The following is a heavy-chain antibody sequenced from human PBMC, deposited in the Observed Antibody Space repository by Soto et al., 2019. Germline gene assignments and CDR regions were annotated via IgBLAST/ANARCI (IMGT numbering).Heavy chain of an antibody. Sequence: PXETLSLTCSVAGFSVNSSSYYWGWIRQPPGKGLEWIQSIYNSGSTYFNPSLKSRVTLSIDTSKNQLSLTLKSVTAADTAVYYCARRSFSRVRAPFEYWGKGILVTSP. J-gene: IGHJ4*02. CDR2: IYNSGST. CDR3: ARRSFSRVRAPFEY. CDR1: GFSVNSSSYY. V-gene: IGHV4-39*01. D-gene: IGHD3-3*01.